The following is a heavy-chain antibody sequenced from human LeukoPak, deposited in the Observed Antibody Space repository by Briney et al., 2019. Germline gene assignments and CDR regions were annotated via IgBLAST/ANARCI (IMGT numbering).Heavy chain of an antibody. Sequence: PGGSLRLSCAASGFTFSDYWMSWVRQAPGKGLEWVANINQDGSEIYYVDSVKGRFTISRDNAKNSLYLQLNSMRSDDTAVYYCERDLRQLWANYYYYYMDVWGKGTTVTVSS. CDR1: GFTFSDYW. V-gene: IGHV3-7*03. CDR2: INQDGSEI. CDR3: ERDLRQLWANYYYYYMDV. D-gene: IGHD5-18*01. J-gene: IGHJ6*03.